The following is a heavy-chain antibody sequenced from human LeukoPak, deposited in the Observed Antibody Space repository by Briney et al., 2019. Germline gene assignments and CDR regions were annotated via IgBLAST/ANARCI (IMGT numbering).Heavy chain of an antibody. CDR3: AREIRGFFDY. V-gene: IGHV3-48*03. CDR2: ISSSGSTI. CDR1: GFTFSSYE. J-gene: IGHJ4*02. Sequence: GGSLRLSCAASGFTFSSYEMKWVRQAPGKGLEWVSYISSSGSTIYYADSVKGRFTISRDNAKNSLYLQMNSLRAEDRAVYYCAREIRGFFDYWGQGTLVTVSS. D-gene: IGHD3-10*01.